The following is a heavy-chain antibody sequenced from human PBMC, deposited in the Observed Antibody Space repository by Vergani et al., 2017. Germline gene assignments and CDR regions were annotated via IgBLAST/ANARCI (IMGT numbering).Heavy chain of an antibody. Sequence: QVQLQESGPGLVKPSETLSLTCAVSGFSINNGYFWGWIRQPPGKGLEWLGIIYRTGSTHFIPSLKSRVTISVYTSNNHFSLRLNSLTAADTAVYYCARRSGIVYHILSVTQYVFVFWGKGNLFTVSS. CDR1: GFSINNGYF. CDR3: ARRSGIVYHILSVTQYVFVF. CDR2: IYRTGST. D-gene: IGHD3-9*01. V-gene: IGHV4-38-2*01. J-gene: IGHJ4*02.